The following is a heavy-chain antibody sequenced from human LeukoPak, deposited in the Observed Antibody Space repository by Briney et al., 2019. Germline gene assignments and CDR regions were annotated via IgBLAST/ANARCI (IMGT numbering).Heavy chain of an antibody. J-gene: IGHJ4*02. CDR3: AKEIAALDY. V-gene: IGHV3-9*01. CDR2: ISWNSGSI. Sequence: GGSLRLSCAATGFTFSSYAMSWVRQAPGKGLEWVSGISWNSGSIGYADSVKGRFTISRDNAKNSLYLQMNSLRAEDTALYYCAKEIAALDYWGQGTLVTVSS. D-gene: IGHD6-6*01. CDR1: GFTFSSYA.